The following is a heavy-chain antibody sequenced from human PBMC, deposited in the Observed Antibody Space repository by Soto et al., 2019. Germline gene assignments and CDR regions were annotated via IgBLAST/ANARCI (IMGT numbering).Heavy chain of an antibody. CDR3: ARDIAARPYYYYGMDV. CDR1: GGSFSGYY. Sequence: PSETLSLTCAVYGGSFSGYYWSWIRQPPGKGLEWIGEINHSGSTNYNPSLKSRVTISVDTSKNQFSLKLSSVTAADTAVYYCARDIAARPYYYYGMDVWGQGTTVT. D-gene: IGHD6-6*01. CDR2: INHSGST. V-gene: IGHV4-34*01. J-gene: IGHJ6*02.